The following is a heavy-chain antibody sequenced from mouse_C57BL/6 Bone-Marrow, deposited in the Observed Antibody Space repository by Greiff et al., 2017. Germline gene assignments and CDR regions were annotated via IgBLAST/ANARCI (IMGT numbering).Heavy chain of an antibody. CDR2: IDPNSGGT. J-gene: IGHJ2*01. Sequence: VQLQQPGAELVKPGASVKLSCKASGYTFTSYWMHWVKQRPGRGLEWIGRIDPNSGGTTYNEQFTSKATLTVDKPSSTAYMQLSSLTSEDSAVYYCARMGPMDYGYDGGDYWGQGTTLTVSS. D-gene: IGHD2-2*01. CDR1: GYTFTSYW. CDR3: ARMGPMDYGYDGGDY. V-gene: IGHV1-72*01.